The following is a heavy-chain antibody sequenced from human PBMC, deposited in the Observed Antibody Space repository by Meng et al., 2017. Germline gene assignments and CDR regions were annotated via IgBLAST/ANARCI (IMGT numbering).Heavy chain of an antibody. CDR2: IYYSGST. V-gene: IGHV4-39*07. D-gene: IGHD3-10*01. CDR3: ASVGNYYYGSGSQNDAFDI. CDR1: GGSISSSSYY. J-gene: IGHJ3*02. Sequence: SETLSLTCTVSGGSISSSSYYWGWIRPPPGKGLEWIGSIYYSGSTYYNPSLKSRVTISVDTSKNQFSLKLSSVTAADTAVYYCASVGNYYYGSGSQNDAFDIWGQGTMVTVSS.